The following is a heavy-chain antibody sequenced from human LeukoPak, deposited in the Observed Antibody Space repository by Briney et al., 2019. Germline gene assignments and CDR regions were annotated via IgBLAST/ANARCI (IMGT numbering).Heavy chain of an antibody. CDR2: IVVGSGNT. D-gene: IGHD3-10*01. CDR1: GFTFTRSA. Sequence: SVKVSCKASGFTFTRSAMQWVRQARGQRLEWIGWIVVGSGNTKYAQKFQERVTITRDMSTGTAYMELSSLRSEDTAVYYCAASGFGFGELPSYFYYYMDVWGKGTTVTISS. CDR3: AASGFGFGELPSYFYYYMDV. J-gene: IGHJ6*03. V-gene: IGHV1-58*02.